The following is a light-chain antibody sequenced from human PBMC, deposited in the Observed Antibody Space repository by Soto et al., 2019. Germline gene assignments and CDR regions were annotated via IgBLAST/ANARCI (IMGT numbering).Light chain of an antibody. CDR1: QGISTY. V-gene: IGKV1-9*01. Sequence: DIQLTKSPACLSASVGDRVTITCRASQGISTYLAWYQQKPGKAPKLLIYDASTLQSGVPSRFSGSGSGTEFTLTISSLQPEDFATYYCQQLNGYVALTFGGGTKVDIK. CDR3: QQLNGYVALT. CDR2: DAS. J-gene: IGKJ4*01.